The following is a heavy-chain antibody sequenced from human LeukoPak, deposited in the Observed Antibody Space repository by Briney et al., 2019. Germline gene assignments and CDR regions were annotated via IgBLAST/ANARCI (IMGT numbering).Heavy chain of an antibody. J-gene: IGHJ4*02. CDR1: GGSISSGGYY. CDR3: ARDRADYDILTGYYIHGSIDY. V-gene: IGHV4-30-2*01. D-gene: IGHD3-9*01. Sequence: SQTLSLTCTVSGGSISSGGYYWSWIRQPPGKGLEWIGYIYHSGSTYYNPSLKSRVTISVDRSKNQFSLKLSSVTAADTAVYYCARDRADYDILTGYYIHGSIDYWGQGTLVTVSS. CDR2: IYHSGST.